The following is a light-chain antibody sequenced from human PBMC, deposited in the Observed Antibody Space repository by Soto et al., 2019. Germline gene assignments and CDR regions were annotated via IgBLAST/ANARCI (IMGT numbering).Light chain of an antibody. CDR1: GGDVGNYDL. CDR3: SSYAGRNNFVV. Sequence: QSALTQPASVSGSPGQSITISCAGSGGDVGNYDLLSWYQQIPGKAPKLIIYGVSKRPSGVPDRFSGSKSGNTASLTVSGLQAEDEADYSCSSYAGRNNFVVFGGGTKLTVL. CDR2: GVS. V-gene: IGLV2-8*01. J-gene: IGLJ2*01.